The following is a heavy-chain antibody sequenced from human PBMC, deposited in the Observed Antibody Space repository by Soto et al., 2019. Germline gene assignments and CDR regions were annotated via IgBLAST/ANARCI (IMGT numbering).Heavy chain of an antibody. CDR2: IDPTDSYT. D-gene: IGHD1-26*01. CDR3: ARRIRGSFHLWFDP. J-gene: IGHJ5*02. CDR1: GYTFSSYW. V-gene: IGHV5-10-1*01. Sequence: XESLKVSCKCSGYTFSSYWSSLVLQMPGKGLEWMGRIDPTDSYTNYSPSFQGHVTISVDRSISTVYLQWSSLKASDTAIYYCARRIRGSFHLWFDPCGQRTLVTVSS.